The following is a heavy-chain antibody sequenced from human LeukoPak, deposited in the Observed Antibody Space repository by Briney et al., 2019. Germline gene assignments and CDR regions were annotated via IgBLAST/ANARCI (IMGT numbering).Heavy chain of an antibody. J-gene: IGHJ5*02. CDR2: IYSSEST. D-gene: IGHD4-17*01. V-gene: IGHV4-59*08. CDR1: GGSISSYH. Sequence: SETLSLTCTVSGGSISSYHWSWIRQPPGKGLEWIGYIYSSESTNYNPSLKSRVTISVDTSKNQFSLKLSSVTAADTAVYYCARRMGGDYGHWFDPWGQRTLVTVSS. CDR3: ARRMGGDYGHWFDP.